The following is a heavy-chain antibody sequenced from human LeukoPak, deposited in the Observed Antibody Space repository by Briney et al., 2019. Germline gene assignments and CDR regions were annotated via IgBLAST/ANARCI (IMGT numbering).Heavy chain of an antibody. V-gene: IGHV3-15*01. CDR3: TTDLYYYDSSGYSLGAFDI. J-gene: IGHJ3*02. D-gene: IGHD3-22*01. CDR1: GFTFSNAW. Sequence: GGSLRLSCAASGFTFSNAWMSWVRQAPGKGLEWVGRIKSKTDGGTTDYAAPVKGRFTISRDDSKNTLYLQMNSLKTEDTAVYYCTTDLYYYDSSGYSLGAFDIWGQGTMVTVSS. CDR2: IKSKTDGGTT.